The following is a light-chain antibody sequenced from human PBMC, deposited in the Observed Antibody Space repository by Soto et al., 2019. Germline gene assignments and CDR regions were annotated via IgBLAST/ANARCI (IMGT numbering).Light chain of an antibody. CDR1: QTVRNNY. J-gene: IGKJ1*01. CDR3: QQYNSYSPEA. CDR2: DAS. Sequence: EFVLTQSPVTLSLSPGERATLSCRASQTVRNNYLAWYQQKPGQAPRLLIYDASSRATGIPDRFSGGGSGTDFTLTISRLEPDDFATYYCQQYNSYSPEAFGQGTKVDIK. V-gene: IGKV3D-20*02.